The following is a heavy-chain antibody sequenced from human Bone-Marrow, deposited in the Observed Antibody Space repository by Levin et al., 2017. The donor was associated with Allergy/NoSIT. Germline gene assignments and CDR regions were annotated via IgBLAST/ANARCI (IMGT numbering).Heavy chain of an antibody. CDR3: VPSAAGYTFWVY. Sequence: PGGSLRLSCRASGFTFGDYAMGWVRQAPGKGLEWVGFIRTGDYGGTPEYAASLKGRITISRDDSKSIAYLQMDSLQPDDTAVYYCVPSAAGYTFWVYWGQGIQVTVSS. CDR2: IRTGDYGGTP. CDR1: GFTFGDYA. D-gene: IGHD2-2*02. V-gene: IGHV3-49*04. J-gene: IGHJ4*02.